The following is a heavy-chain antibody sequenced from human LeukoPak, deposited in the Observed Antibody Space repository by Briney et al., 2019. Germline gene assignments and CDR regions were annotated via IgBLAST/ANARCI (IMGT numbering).Heavy chain of an antibody. CDR2: ISSSNSYI. V-gene: IGHV3-21*01. Sequence: GGSLRLSCAASGFTFSSYSMNWVRQAPGKGLEWVSSISSSNSYIYYADSVKGRFTISRDNAKNSLYLQMNSLRVQDTGVYYCARSPPPPYYYDSSSYCMDVWGQGTTVTVSS. D-gene: IGHD3-22*01. J-gene: IGHJ6*02. CDR1: GFTFSSYS. CDR3: ARSPPPPYYYDSSSYCMDV.